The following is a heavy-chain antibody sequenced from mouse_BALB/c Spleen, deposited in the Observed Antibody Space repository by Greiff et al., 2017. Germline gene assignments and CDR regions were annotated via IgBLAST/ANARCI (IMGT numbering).Heavy chain of an antibody. CDR1: GFTFSSFG. Sequence: DVMLVESGGGLVQPGGSRKLSCAASGFTFSSFGMHWVRQAPEKGLEWVAYISSGSSTIYYADTVKGRFTISRDNPKNTLFLQMTSLRSEDTAMYYCARPYDYDVDYYAMDYWGQGTSVTVSS. V-gene: IGHV5-17*02. CDR2: ISSGSSTI. CDR3: ARPYDYDVDYYAMDY. J-gene: IGHJ4*01. D-gene: IGHD2-4*01.